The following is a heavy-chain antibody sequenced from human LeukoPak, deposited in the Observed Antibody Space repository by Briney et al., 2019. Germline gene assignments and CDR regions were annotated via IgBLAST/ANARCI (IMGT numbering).Heavy chain of an antibody. CDR3: ARTSTGIAAADY. CDR1: GFTFSSYG. Sequence: GGSLRLSCAASGFTFSSYGMHWVRQAPGKGLEWVAVISYDGSNKYYADSVKGRFTISRDNSKNTLYLQMNSLRAEDTAVYYCARTSTGIAAADYWGQGTLVTVSS. J-gene: IGHJ4*02. CDR2: ISYDGSNK. V-gene: IGHV3-30*03. D-gene: IGHD6-13*01.